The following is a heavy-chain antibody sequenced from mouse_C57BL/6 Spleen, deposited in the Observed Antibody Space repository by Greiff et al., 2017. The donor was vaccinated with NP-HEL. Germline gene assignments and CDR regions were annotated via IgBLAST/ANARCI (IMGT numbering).Heavy chain of an antibody. J-gene: IGHJ3*01. V-gene: IGHV1-26*01. CDR1: GYTFTDYY. CDR2: INPNNGGT. D-gene: IGHD2-3*01. Sequence: VQLQQSGPELVKPGASVKISCKASGYTFTDYYMNWVKQSHGKSLEWIGDINPNNGGTSYNQKFKGKATLTVDKSSSTAYMELRSLTSEDSAVYYCARRSIYDGYYVWFAYWGQGTLVTVSA. CDR3: ARRSIYDGYYVWFAY.